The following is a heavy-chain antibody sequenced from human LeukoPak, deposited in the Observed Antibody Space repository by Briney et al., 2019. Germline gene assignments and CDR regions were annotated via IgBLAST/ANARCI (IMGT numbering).Heavy chain of an antibody. Sequence: GGSLRLSCAASGFTFSSYAMHWVRQAPGKGLEWVAVISYDGSNKYYADSVKGRFTISRDNSKNTLYLQMNSLRAEDTAVYYCAREIRYSGYGYYYYYGMDVWGQGTTVTVSS. J-gene: IGHJ6*02. CDR2: ISYDGSNK. V-gene: IGHV3-30-3*01. CDR3: AREIRYSGYGYYYYYGMDV. D-gene: IGHD5-12*01. CDR1: GFTFSSYA.